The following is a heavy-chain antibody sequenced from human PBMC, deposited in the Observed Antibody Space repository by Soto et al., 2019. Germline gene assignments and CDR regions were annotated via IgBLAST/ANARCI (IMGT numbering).Heavy chain of an antibody. D-gene: IGHD3-3*01. J-gene: IGHJ3*02. V-gene: IGHV3-9*01. CDR2: ISWNSGSI. Sequence: GGSLRLSCAASGFTFDDYAMHWVRQAPGKGLEWVSNISWNSGSIGYADSVKGRFTISRDNAKNSLYLQMNGLRAEDTALYYWAKDKSRSGNEDYFHIWGQGTMVTVSS. CDR3: AKDKSRSGNEDYFHI. CDR1: GFTFDDYA.